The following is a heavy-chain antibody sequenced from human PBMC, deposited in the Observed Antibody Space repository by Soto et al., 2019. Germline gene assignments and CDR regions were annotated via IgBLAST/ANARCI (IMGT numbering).Heavy chain of an antibody. CDR2: IVVGSGNT. D-gene: IGHD1-7*01. V-gene: IGHV1-58*02. J-gene: IGHJ4*02. CDR1: GFAFTSSN. CDR3: ERDVGNGTTLYY. Sequence: SVKVSCKASGFAFTSSNMQWVRQARGQRLEWRGWIVVGSGNTNYAQKFQERVTITRDMSTSTVYMEVSSLRSEDTAVYYCERDVGNGTTLYYWGQGTLVTVSS.